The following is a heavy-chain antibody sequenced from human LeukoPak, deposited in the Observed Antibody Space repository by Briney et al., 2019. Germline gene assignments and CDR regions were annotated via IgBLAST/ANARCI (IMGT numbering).Heavy chain of an antibody. CDR3: ARSAGHCSDGLCYAYNWFDL. CDR1: GHTFTNSW. V-gene: IGHV5-51*01. J-gene: IGHJ5*02. CDR2: IYPDDSDT. D-gene: IGHD2-8*01. Sequence: GESLKISCEALGHTFTNSWIAWVRQKPGKGPEWMGLIYPDDSDTRYNPSFQGQVIISADKSISTAYLQWSSLKASDTAMYYCARSAGHCSDGLCYAYNWFDLWGQGTLVTVSS.